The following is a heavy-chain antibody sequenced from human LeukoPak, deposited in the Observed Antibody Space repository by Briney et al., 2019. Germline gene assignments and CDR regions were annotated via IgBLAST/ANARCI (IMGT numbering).Heavy chain of an antibody. J-gene: IGHJ4*02. CDR3: AKGVGDTCYSPLDY. Sequence: PGGSLRLSCAASGFTFSSYAMSWVRQAPGKGLEWVSAISGSGGSTYYADSVKGRFTISRDNSKNTLYLQMNSLRAEDTAVYYCAKGVGDTCYSPLDYWGQGTLLTVSS. D-gene: IGHD2-15*01. CDR2: ISGSGGST. V-gene: IGHV3-23*01. CDR1: GFTFSSYA.